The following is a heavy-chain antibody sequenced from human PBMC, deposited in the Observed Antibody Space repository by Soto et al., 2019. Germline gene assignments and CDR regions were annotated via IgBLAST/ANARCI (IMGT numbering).Heavy chain of an antibody. V-gene: IGHV3-23*01. CDR3: VKGGWLDF. CDR2: ISDDSSRT. D-gene: IGHD3-16*01. J-gene: IGHJ5*01. CDR1: GFTFNTFA. Sequence: EVQLLESGGGLVQPGGSLRLSCAASGFTFNTFAMSWVRQAPGRGLEWVSFISDDSSRTYYADAVKGRFTISRDNSKYTLYLQMNSLTAEDTAVYACVKGGWLDFWGQGNLVTVSS.